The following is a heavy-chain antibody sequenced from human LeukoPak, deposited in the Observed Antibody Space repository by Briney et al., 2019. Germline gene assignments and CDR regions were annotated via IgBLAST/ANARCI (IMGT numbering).Heavy chain of an antibody. CDR2: ISGNGGST. Sequence: GGSLRLSCAASGFTFSSYAMSWVRQAPGKGLEWVSAISGNGGSTYYADSVKGRFTISRDNSKNTLYLQMNSQRAEDTAVYYCANTPHYYDSSGYYADYWGQGTLVTVSS. CDR1: GFTFSSYA. V-gene: IGHV3-23*01. CDR3: ANTPHYYDSSGYYADY. D-gene: IGHD3-22*01. J-gene: IGHJ4*02.